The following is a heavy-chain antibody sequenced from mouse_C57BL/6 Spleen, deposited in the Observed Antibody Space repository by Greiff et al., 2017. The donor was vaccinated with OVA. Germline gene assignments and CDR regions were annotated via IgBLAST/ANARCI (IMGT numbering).Heavy chain of an antibody. Sequence: VQLKESGAELVRPGTSVKVSCKASGYAFTNYLIEWVKQRPGQGLEWIGVINPGSGGTNYHEKFKGKATLTADKSSSTAYMQLSSLTSEDSAVYFWARSEYYGSSSYFDYWGQGTTLTVSS. CDR1: GYAFTNYL. D-gene: IGHD1-1*01. CDR3: ARSEYYGSSSYFDY. V-gene: IGHV1-54*01. CDR2: INPGSGGT. J-gene: IGHJ2*01.